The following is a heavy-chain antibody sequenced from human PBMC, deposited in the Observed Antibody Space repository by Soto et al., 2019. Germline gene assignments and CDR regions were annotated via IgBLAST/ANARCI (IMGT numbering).Heavy chain of an antibody. J-gene: IGHJ6*02. CDR2: ISGSGGST. CDR1: GFTFSSYA. D-gene: IGHD1-7*01. Sequence: GGSLRLSCAASGFTFSSYAMSWVRQAPGKGLEWVSAISGSGGSTYYADSVKGRFTISRDNSKNTLYLQMNSLRAEDTAVYYSAKSNWNYVSVIYYYGMDVWGQGTTVTVSS. V-gene: IGHV3-23*01. CDR3: AKSNWNYVSVIYYYGMDV.